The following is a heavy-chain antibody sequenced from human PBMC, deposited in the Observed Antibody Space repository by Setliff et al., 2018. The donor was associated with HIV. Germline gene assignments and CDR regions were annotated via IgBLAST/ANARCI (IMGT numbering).Heavy chain of an antibody. V-gene: IGHV4-4*07. Sequence: SETLSLTCTVSGGSISTYYWSWIRQPAGKRLEWIGRISISGDTNYNPSLKSRATMSLDTSKNQFSLKLNSVTAADTAMYYCARDPTTGVDYWGQGTLVTVSS. CDR1: GGSISTYY. D-gene: IGHD4-4*01. J-gene: IGHJ4*02. CDR3: ARDPTTGVDY. CDR2: ISISGDT.